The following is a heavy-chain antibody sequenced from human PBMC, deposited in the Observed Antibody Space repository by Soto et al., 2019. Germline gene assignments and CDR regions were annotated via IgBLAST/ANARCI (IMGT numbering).Heavy chain of an antibody. CDR3: ARGSGGLGFDP. Sequence: QVQLVQSGAEVKKPGASVKVSCKASGYTFTSSGLTWVRQAPGQGLEWLAWISPNNGNTNYAQHVQGRVTMTADTSTSTAYMELRSLRSDDTAVYYCARGSGGLGFDPWGQGTLVTVSS. CDR1: GYTFTSSG. J-gene: IGHJ5*02. D-gene: IGHD3-9*01. CDR2: ISPNNGNT. V-gene: IGHV1-18*01.